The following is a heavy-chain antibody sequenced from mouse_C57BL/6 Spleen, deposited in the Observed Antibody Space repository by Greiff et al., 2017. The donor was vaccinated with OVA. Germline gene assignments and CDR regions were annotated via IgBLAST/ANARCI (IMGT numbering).Heavy chain of an antibody. CDR1: GFNIQDDY. V-gene: IGHV14-4*01. CDR3: TSYGSSYPY. Sequence: EVQRVESGAELVRPGASVKLSCTASGFNIQDDYMHWVKQRPEQGLEWIGWIDPENGDTEYASKFQGKATITADTSSNTAYLQLSSLTSEDTAVYYCTSYGSSYPYWGQGTLVTVSA. D-gene: IGHD1-1*01. J-gene: IGHJ3*01. CDR2: IDPENGDT.